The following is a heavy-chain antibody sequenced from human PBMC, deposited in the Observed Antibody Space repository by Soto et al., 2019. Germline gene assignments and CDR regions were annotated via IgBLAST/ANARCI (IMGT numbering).Heavy chain of an antibody. CDR3: ARQGILWFGELSSYYFDY. D-gene: IGHD3-10*01. V-gene: IGHV4-59*08. CDR1: GGSICRYY. J-gene: IGHJ4*02. CDR2: IYYSGST. Sequence: SETLTLTCTVSGGSICRYYRSWIRQPPGKGLEWIGYIYYSGSTNYNPSHKSRVTISVDTSKNQFSLKLSSVTAADTAVYYCARQGILWFGELSSYYFDYWGQGTLVTVSS.